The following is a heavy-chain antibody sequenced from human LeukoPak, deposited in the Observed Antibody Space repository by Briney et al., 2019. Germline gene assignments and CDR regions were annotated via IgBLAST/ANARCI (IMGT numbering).Heavy chain of an antibody. CDR3: ARGSPSGIDP. CDR2: ISSSSSYI. J-gene: IGHJ5*02. V-gene: IGHV3-21*01. CDR1: GFTFSSYS. Sequence: GGSLRLSCAASGFTFSSYSMNWVHQAPGKGLEWVSSISSSSSYIYYADPVKGRFTISRDNAKNSLYLQMNSLRAEDTAVYYCARGSPSGIDPWGQGTLVTVSS. D-gene: IGHD2-15*01.